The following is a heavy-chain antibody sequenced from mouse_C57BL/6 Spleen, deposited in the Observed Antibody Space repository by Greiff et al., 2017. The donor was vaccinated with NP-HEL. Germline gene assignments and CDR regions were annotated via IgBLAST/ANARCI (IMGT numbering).Heavy chain of an antibody. V-gene: IGHV3-6*01. CDR2: ISYDGSN. CDR3: ARGSASYPFDV. Sequence: EVKLQESGPGLVKPSQSLSLTCSVTGYSITSGYYWNWIRQFPGNKLEWMGYISYDGSNNYNPSLKNRISITRDTSKNQFFLKLNSVTTEDTATYYCARGSASYPFDVWGTGTTVTVSS. J-gene: IGHJ1*03. D-gene: IGHD6-1*01. CDR1: GYSITSGYY.